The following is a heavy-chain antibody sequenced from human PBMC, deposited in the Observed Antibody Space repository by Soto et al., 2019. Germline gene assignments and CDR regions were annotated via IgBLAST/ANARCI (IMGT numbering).Heavy chain of an antibody. J-gene: IGHJ6*02. CDR3: AKDLRVVPGDIAAAGVATRYYYGMDV. D-gene: IGHD6-13*01. Sequence: HPGGSLRLSCAASGFTFSSYGMHWVRQAPGKGLEWVAVISYDGSNKYYADSVKGRFTISRDNSKNTLYLQMNSLRAEDTAVYYCAKDLRVVPGDIAAAGVATRYYYGMDVWGQGTTVTVSS. V-gene: IGHV3-30*18. CDR1: GFTFSSYG. CDR2: ISYDGSNK.